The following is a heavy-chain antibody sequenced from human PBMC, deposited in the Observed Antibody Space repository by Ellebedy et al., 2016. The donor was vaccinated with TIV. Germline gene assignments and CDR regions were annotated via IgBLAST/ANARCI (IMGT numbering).Heavy chain of an antibody. D-gene: IGHD1/OR15-1a*01. V-gene: IGHV3-33*08. CDR3: ARDDDGPPNNLDY. CDR2: ILNDGSDK. CDR1: GFTFSSYW. Sequence: GESLKISXAASGFTFSSYWMSWVRQAPGKGLEWVAVILNDGSDKNHADSVKGRFTISRDNGKNTLNLQMNSLRVEDTAVYYCARDDDGPPNNLDYWGQGTLVTVSS. J-gene: IGHJ4*02.